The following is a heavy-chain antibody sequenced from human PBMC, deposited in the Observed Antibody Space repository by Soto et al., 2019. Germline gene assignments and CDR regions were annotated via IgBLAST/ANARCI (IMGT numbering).Heavy chain of an antibody. CDR1: GFTFSSYE. J-gene: IGHJ6*02. D-gene: IGHD3-3*01. CDR3: ARAPGLRFLEWLSPAYYYYGMDV. Sequence: GGSLRLSCAASGFTFSSYEMNWVRQAPGKGLEWVSYISSSGSTIYYADSVKGRFTISRDNAKNSLYLQMNSLRAEDTAVYYCARAPGLRFLEWLSPAYYYYGMDVWGQGTTVTVPS. V-gene: IGHV3-48*03. CDR2: ISSSGSTI.